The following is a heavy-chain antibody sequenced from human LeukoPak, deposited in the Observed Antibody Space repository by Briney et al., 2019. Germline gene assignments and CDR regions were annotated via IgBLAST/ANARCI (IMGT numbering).Heavy chain of an antibody. Sequence: SETLSLTCTVSGGSISSGSYYWSWIRQPAGKGLEWIGRIYTSGSTNYNPSLKSRVTISVDTSKNQFSLKLSSVTAADTAVYYCARGLLPVPIAENWFDPWGQGTLVTVSS. J-gene: IGHJ5*02. D-gene: IGHD6-13*01. CDR1: GGSISSGSYY. V-gene: IGHV4-61*02. CDR2: IYTSGST. CDR3: ARGLLPVPIAENWFDP.